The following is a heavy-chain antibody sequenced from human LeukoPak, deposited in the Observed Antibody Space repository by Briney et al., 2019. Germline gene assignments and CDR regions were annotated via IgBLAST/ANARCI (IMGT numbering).Heavy chain of an antibody. D-gene: IGHD4-17*01. Sequence: GGSLRLSCTASGFAFGDYAMSWFRQAPGKGLEWVGFIRSKAYGGTTEYAASVKGRFTISRDDSKSIAYLQMNSLKTEDTAVYYCTREFTVTGNFDYWGQGTLVTVSS. J-gene: IGHJ4*02. V-gene: IGHV3-49*03. CDR1: GFAFGDYA. CDR3: TREFTVTGNFDY. CDR2: IRSKAYGGTT.